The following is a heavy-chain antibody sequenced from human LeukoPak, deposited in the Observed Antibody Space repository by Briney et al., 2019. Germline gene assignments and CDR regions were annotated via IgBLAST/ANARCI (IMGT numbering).Heavy chain of an antibody. V-gene: IGHV3-21*04. J-gene: IGHJ4*02. Sequence: GGSLRLSCAASGFTFSRYSMNWVRQAPGKGLEWVSSITSSSSYIYYADSVKGRFTISRDNAKNSLYLQMNSLRAEDTALYYCAKDRHYGSGSPWYYFDHWGQGTLVTVSS. D-gene: IGHD3-10*01. CDR2: ITSSSSYI. CDR3: AKDRHYGSGSPWYYFDH. CDR1: GFTFSRYS.